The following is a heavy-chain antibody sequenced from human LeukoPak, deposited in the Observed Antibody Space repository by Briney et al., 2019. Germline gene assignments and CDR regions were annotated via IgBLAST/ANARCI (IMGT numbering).Heavy chain of an antibody. D-gene: IGHD3-3*01. J-gene: IGHJ6*03. V-gene: IGHV6-1*01. CDR1: GDSVSSNSAA. CDR2: TYYRSKWYN. Sequence: SQTLSLTCAISGDSVSSNSAAWNWIRQSPSRGLEWLRRTYYRSKWYNDYAVSVKSRITINPDTSKSQFSLQLNSVTPEDTAVYYCAGDLHDFWSGTTRPGRYYYYYYMDVWGKGTTVTVSS. CDR3: AGDLHDFWSGTTRPGRYYYYYYMDV.